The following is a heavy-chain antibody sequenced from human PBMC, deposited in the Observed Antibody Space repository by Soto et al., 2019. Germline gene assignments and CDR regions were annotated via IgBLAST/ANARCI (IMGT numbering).Heavy chain of an antibody. V-gene: IGHV3-11*01. Sequence: PGGSLRLSCAASGFTFSAYYMSWIRQAPGKGLEWVSYISTSGSTIFYADSVKGRFTISRDNAKSSLNLQMNSLRAEDTAVYYCAKHAAAAAPDYWGQGTLVTVSS. J-gene: IGHJ4*02. CDR1: GFTFSAYY. CDR2: ISTSGSTI. D-gene: IGHD6-13*01. CDR3: AKHAAAAAPDY.